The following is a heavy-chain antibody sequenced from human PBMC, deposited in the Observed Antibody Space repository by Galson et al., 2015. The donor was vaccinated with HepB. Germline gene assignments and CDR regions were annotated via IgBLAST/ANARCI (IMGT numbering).Heavy chain of an antibody. D-gene: IGHD1-26*01. V-gene: IGHV3-30*18. CDR2: ISYDGSNK. CDR3: AKDRGDSGSYSGGFDY. Sequence: SLRLSCAASGFTFSSYGVHWVRQAPGKGLEWVAVISYDGSNKYYADSVKGRFTISRDNSKNTLYLQMNSLRAEDTAVYYCAKDRGDSGSYSGGFDYWGQGTLVTVSS. J-gene: IGHJ4*02. CDR1: GFTFSSYG.